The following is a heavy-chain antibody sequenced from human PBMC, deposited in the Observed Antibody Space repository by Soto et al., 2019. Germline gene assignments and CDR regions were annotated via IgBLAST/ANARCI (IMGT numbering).Heavy chain of an antibody. Sequence: SETLSLTCIVSGDSVTSSTFYWGWIRQPPGKGLEWIGEIHHSGTTNYNPSLKSRATITLDRSKNQFTLRSSSMTAADAAVYYCANDYGDYRNDAFDIWSPGTRVTVS. V-gene: IGHV4-39*06. J-gene: IGHJ3*02. CDR1: GDSVTSSTFY. D-gene: IGHD4-17*01. CDR2: IHHSGTT. CDR3: ANDYGDYRNDAFDI.